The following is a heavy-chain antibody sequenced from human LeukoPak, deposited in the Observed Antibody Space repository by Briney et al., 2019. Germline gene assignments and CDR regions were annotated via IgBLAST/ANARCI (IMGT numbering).Heavy chain of an antibody. CDR3: ARGSSTSLSSIAAVYYGMDV. CDR1: GYTLTSYD. D-gene: IGHD6-25*01. CDR2: MNPNSGNT. Sequence: ASVKVSCKASGYTLTSYDINWVRQATGQGLEWMGWMNPNSGNTGYAQKFQGRVTMTRNTSISTAYMELSSLRSEDTAVYYCARGSSTSLSSIAAVYYGMDVWGQGTTVTVSS. V-gene: IGHV1-8*01. J-gene: IGHJ6*02.